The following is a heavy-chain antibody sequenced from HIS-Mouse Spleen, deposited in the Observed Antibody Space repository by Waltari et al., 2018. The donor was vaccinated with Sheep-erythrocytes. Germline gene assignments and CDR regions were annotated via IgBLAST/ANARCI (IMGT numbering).Heavy chain of an antibody. CDR2: ISYDGSNK. CDR3: AKDRRGFWDY. D-gene: IGHD3-10*01. V-gene: IGHV3-30*18. Sequence: QVQLVASGGGVVQPGRSLRLSCAASGFPFRRYGSHWVRQAPGKGLEWVAVISYDGSNKYYADSVEGRFTISRDNSKNTLYLQMNSLRAEDTAVYYCAKDRRGFWDYWGQGTLVTVSS. J-gene: IGHJ4*02. CDR1: GFPFRRYG.